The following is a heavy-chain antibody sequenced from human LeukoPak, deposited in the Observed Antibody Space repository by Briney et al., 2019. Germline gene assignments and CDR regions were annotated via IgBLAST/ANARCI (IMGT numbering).Heavy chain of an antibody. CDR3: ARDRQYYDSSGYPSFFDY. V-gene: IGHV3-21*01. J-gene: IGHJ4*02. CDR1: GFTFSSYS. CDR2: ISSSSSYI. Sequence: SGRSLRLSCAASGFTFSSYSMNWVRQAPGKGLEWVSSISSSSSYIYYADSVKGRFTISRDNAKNSLYLQMNSLRAEDTAVYYCARDRQYYDSSGYPSFFDYWGQGTLVTVSS. D-gene: IGHD3-22*01.